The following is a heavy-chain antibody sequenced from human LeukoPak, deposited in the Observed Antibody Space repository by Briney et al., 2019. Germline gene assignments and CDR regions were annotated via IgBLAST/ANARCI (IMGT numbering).Heavy chain of an antibody. CDR1: GYTFTSYD. V-gene: IGHV1-8*01. J-gene: IGHJ3*02. Sequence: ASVKVSCKASGYTFTSYDINWVRQATGQGLEWMGWMNPNSGNTGYAQKFQGRVTMTMNTSISTAYMELSSLRSEDTAVYYCAISGSYQGDAFDIWGQGTMVTVSS. CDR2: MNPNSGNT. CDR3: AISGSYQGDAFDI. D-gene: IGHD1-26*01.